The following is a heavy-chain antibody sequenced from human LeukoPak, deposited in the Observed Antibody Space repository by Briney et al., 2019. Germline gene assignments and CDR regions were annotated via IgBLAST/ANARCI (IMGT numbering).Heavy chain of an antibody. V-gene: IGHV4-31*03. CDR3: ARSSGARGDV. Sequence: SETLSLTCTVSGGSISSGGYYWNWIRQHPGKGLEWIGYIYYRGGTYYNPSLKSRVSISVDTSKNQFSLNLSSVTAADTAVYYCARSSGARGDVWGQGTLVTVSS. CDR2: IYYRGGT. CDR1: GGSISSGGYY. J-gene: IGHJ4*02. D-gene: IGHD2-15*01.